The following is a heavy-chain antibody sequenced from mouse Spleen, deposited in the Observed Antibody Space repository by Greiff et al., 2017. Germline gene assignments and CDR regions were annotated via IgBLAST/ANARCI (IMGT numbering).Heavy chain of an antibody. V-gene: IGHV5-6-3*01. J-gene: IGHJ2*01. CDR1: GFTLSSYG. Sequence: EVQVVESGGGLVQPGGSLKLSCAASGFTLSSYGMCWVRQTPDKRLELVATINSNGGSTYYPDSVKGRFTISRDNAKNTLYLQMSSLKSEDTAMYYCARDFDYWGQGTTLTVSS. CDR3: ARDFDY. CDR2: INSNGGST.